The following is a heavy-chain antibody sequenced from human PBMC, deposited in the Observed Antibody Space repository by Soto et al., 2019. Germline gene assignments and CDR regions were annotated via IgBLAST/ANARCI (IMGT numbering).Heavy chain of an antibody. CDR2: ISSSGSTI. Sequence: GGSLRLSCAASGFTFSDYYMSWIRQAPGKGLEWVSYISSSGSTIYYADSVKGRFTISRDNAKNSLYLQMNSLRAEDTAVYYCARGHSPSRFSKATIPVDPWGQGTLVTVSS. CDR3: ARGHSPSRFSKATIPVDP. V-gene: IGHV3-11*01. D-gene: IGHD2-21*01. CDR1: GFTFSDYY. J-gene: IGHJ5*02.